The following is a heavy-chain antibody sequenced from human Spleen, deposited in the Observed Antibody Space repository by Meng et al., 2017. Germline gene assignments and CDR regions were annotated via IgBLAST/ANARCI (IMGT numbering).Heavy chain of an antibody. CDR2: ISSSSSYI. Sequence: GESLKISCAASGFTFSSYNMNWVRQAPGKGLEWVSSISSSSSYIYYADSVKGRFTISRDNAKNSLYLQMNSLRVEDTAVYSCARGFCRGGSCYHAFDIWGQGTMVTVSS. CDR3: ARGFCRGGSCYHAFDI. V-gene: IGHV3-21*01. CDR1: GFTFSSYN. D-gene: IGHD2-15*01. J-gene: IGHJ3*02.